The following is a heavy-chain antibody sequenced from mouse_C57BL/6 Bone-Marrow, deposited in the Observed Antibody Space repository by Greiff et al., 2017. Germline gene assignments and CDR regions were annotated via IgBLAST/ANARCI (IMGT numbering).Heavy chain of an antibody. D-gene: IGHD2-5*01. CDR2: IDPSDSYT. J-gene: IGHJ3*01. CDR1: GYTFTSYW. V-gene: IGHV1-50*01. CDR3: AREGASYYSNLAY. Sequence: QVQLQQPGAELVKPGASVKLSCKASGYTFTSYWMQWVKQRPGQGLEWIGEIDPSDSYTNYNQKFTGKATLTVDTSSSTAYMQLSSLTSEDSAVYYCAREGASYYSNLAYWGQGTLVTVSA.